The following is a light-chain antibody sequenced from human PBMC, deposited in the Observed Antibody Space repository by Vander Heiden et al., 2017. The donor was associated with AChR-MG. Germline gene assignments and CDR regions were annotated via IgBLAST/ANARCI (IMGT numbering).Light chain of an antibody. J-gene: IGLJ3*02. Sequence: QSALTQPASVSGSPGQSITISCTGTSSDVGAYNYVPWYQRHPGKAPKLMIYDVTKRPSGVSNRFSGSKSGNTASLTISGLQAEDEADYYCSSYTSSSTWVFGGGTKLTVL. V-gene: IGLV2-14*01. CDR2: DVT. CDR3: SSYTSSSTWV. CDR1: SSDVGAYNY.